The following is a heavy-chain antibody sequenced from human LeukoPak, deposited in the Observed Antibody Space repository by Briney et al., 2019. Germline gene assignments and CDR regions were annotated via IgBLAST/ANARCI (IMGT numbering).Heavy chain of an antibody. CDR2: ISSSSSYI. CDR3: ARDLFVVVAAAMYFFDY. CDR1: GFTFSSYS. J-gene: IGHJ4*02. Sequence: GGSLRLSCAASGFTFSSYSMNWVRQAPGKGLEWVSSISSSSSYIYYADSVKGRFTISRDNTKNTLYLQMNSLRAEDPAVYYCARDLFVVVAAAMYFFDYWGQVTRHTVFS. V-gene: IGHV3-21*01. D-gene: IGHD2-2*01.